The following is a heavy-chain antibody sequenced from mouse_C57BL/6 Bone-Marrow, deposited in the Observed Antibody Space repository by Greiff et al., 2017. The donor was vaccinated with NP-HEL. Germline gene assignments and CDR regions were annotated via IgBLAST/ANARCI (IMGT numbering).Heavy chain of an antibody. V-gene: IGHV1-50*01. Sequence: QVQLQQPGAELVKPGASVKLSCKASGYTFTSYWMQWVKQRPGQGLEWIGEIDPSDSYTNYNQKFKGKATLTVDTSSSPAYMQLSSLTSEDSAVYFCARDSSGYDWYFDVWGTGTTVTVSS. J-gene: IGHJ1*03. CDR1: GYTFTSYW. D-gene: IGHD3-2*02. CDR2: IDPSDSYT. CDR3: ARDSSGYDWYFDV.